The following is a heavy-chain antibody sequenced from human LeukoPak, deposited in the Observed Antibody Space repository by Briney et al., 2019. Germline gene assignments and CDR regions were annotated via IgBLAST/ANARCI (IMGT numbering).Heavy chain of an antibody. CDR3: AKESSGGLYFDY. J-gene: IGHJ4*02. D-gene: IGHD2-15*01. CDR1: GFTFSSYS. V-gene: IGHV3-21*04. CDR2: ISSSSSYI. Sequence: GGSLRLSCAASGFTFSSYSMNWVRQAPGKGLEWVSSISSSSSYIYYADSVKGRFTISRDNSKNSLYLQMNSLRAEDTAVYYCAKESSGGLYFDYWGQGTLVTVSS.